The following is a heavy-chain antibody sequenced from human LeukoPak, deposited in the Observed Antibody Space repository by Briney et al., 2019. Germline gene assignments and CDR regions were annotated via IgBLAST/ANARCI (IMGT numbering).Heavy chain of an antibody. J-gene: IGHJ4*02. CDR1: GGSISSGGYY. V-gene: IGHV4-31*03. CDR3: ARVRLGRVVPAAIVDY. Sequence: SQTLSLTCTVSGGSISSGGYYWSWIRQPPGKGLGWIGYIYYSGSTYYNPSLKSRVTISVDTSKNQFSLKLSSVTAADTAVYYCARVRLGRVVPAAIVDYWGQGTLVTVSS. CDR2: IYYSGST. D-gene: IGHD2-2*01.